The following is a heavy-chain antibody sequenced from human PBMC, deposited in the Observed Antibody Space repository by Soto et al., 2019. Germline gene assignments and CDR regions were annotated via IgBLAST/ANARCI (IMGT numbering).Heavy chain of an antibody. CDR1: GGSISSSSYY. Sequence: SETLSLTCTVSGGSISSSSYYWGWIRQPPGKGLEWIGSIYYSGSTYYNPSLKSRVTISVDTSKNQFSLKLSSVTAADTAVYYCARRSGVTIFGVVTGFDPWGQGTLVTV. CDR3: ARRSGVTIFGVVTGFDP. J-gene: IGHJ5*02. D-gene: IGHD3-3*01. V-gene: IGHV4-39*01. CDR2: IYYSGST.